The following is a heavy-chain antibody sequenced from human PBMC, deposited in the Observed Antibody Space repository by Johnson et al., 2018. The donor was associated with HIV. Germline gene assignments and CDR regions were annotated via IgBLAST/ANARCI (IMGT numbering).Heavy chain of an antibody. CDR3: ARDISYDSSASQGAFDI. J-gene: IGHJ3*02. V-gene: IGHV3-20*04. Sequence: VQLVESGGGVVRPGGSLRLSCAASGFTFDDYGMSWVRQAPGKGLEWVSGIHWNGGSTGYADSVKGRFTISRDNAKNSLYLQMNSLRAEDTALYYCARDISYDSSASQGAFDIWGQGTMVTVSS. D-gene: IGHD3-22*01. CDR2: IHWNGGST. CDR1: GFTFDDYG.